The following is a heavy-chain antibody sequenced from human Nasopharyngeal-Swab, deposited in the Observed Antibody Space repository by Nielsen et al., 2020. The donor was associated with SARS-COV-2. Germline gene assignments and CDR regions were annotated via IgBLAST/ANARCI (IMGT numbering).Heavy chain of an antibody. CDR3: ARIRLVDTAMVYFDY. D-gene: IGHD5-18*01. CDR2: IFSNDEK. CDR1: GFSLSNARMG. J-gene: IGHJ4*02. Sequence: SGPTLVKPTETLTLTCTVSGFSLSNARMGVSWIRQPPGKALEWLAHIFSNDEKSYSTSLKSRLTISKDTSKSQVVLTMTNMDPVDTATYYCARIRLVDTAMVYFDYWGQGTLVTVSS. V-gene: IGHV2-26*01.